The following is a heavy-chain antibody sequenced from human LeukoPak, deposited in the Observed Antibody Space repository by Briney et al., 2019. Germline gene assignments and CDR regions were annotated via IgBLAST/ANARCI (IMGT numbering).Heavy chain of an antibody. CDR1: GFTFSGYS. CDR2: ISSSSSYI. V-gene: IGHV3-21*01. CDR3: ARERSSGWYDYYYGMDV. Sequence: PGGSLRLSCAASGFTFSGYSMNWVRQAPGKGLEWVSSISSSSSYIYYADSVKGRFTISRDNAKNSLYLQMNSLRAEDTAVYYCARERSSGWYDYYYGMDVWGQGTTVTVSS. D-gene: IGHD6-19*01. J-gene: IGHJ6*02.